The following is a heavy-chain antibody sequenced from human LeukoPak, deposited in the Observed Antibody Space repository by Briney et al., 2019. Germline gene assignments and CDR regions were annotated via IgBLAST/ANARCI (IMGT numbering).Heavy chain of an antibody. V-gene: IGHV3-7*01. CDR3: ARDGTAAGLYFDL. CDR1: GFTFTDYW. CDR2: IRQDGSEK. Sequence: GGSLRLSCEVSGFTFTDYWRNWVRQAPGKGREWVASIRQDGSEKTYVDSVKGRFTISRDNTKNSLSLQLNGLSAEDTAVYYCARDGTAAGLYFDLWGQGTLVTVSS. J-gene: IGHJ4*01. D-gene: IGHD6-13*01.